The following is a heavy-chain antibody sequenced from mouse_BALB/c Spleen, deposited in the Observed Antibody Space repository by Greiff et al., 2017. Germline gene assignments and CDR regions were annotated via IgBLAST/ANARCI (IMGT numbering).Heavy chain of an antibody. CDR2: IYPGSGST. J-gene: IGHJ2*01. CDR1: GYTFTNYW. CDR3: TRPDYYGAY. Sequence: QVQLQQSGAELVRPGTSVKMSCKAAGYTFTNYWMHWVKQRPGQGLEWIGNIYPGSGSTNYDEKFKSKATLTVDTSSSTAYMQLSSLTSEDSAVYYCTRPDYYGAYWGQGTTLTVSS. V-gene: IGHV1-55*01.